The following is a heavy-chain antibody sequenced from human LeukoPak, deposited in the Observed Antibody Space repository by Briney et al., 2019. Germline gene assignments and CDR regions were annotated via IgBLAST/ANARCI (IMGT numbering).Heavy chain of an antibody. Sequence: SQTLSLTCTVSGGSISSSSYYWGWIRQPPGKGLEWIGSIYYSGSTYYNPSLKSRVTISVDTSKNQSSLKLSSVTAADTAVNYCARTDYDILTGYSYYYYMDVWGKGTTVTISS. CDR3: ARTDYDILTGYSYYYYMDV. J-gene: IGHJ6*03. CDR2: IYYSGST. D-gene: IGHD3-9*01. CDR1: GGSISSSSYY. V-gene: IGHV4-39*01.